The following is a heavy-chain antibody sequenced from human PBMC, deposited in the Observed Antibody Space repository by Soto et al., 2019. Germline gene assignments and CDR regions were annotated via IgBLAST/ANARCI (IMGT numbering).Heavy chain of an antibody. D-gene: IGHD2-8*02. Sequence: GGSLRLSCAASGFTFSGSSIHWVRQASGKGLEWVGRVGTKANTYATEYSASVKGRFTISRDDSKSTAYLQMNSLKTEDTAIYFCTRVCTGGTCYLDPWGQGTQVTVSS. V-gene: IGHV3-73*01. J-gene: IGHJ5*02. CDR3: TRVCTGGTCYLDP. CDR1: GFTFSGSS. CDR2: VGTKANTYAT.